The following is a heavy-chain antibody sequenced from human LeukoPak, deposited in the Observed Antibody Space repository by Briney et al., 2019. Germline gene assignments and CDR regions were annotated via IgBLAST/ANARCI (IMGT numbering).Heavy chain of an antibody. D-gene: IGHD2-2*01. CDR1: GYTFTGYY. CDR2: INPNSGGT. V-gene: IGHV1-2*06. J-gene: IGHJ6*02. CDR3: ASGRDIVVVPAAHTYGMDV. Sequence: ASVKVSCKASGYTFTGYYMHWMRQAPGQGLEWMGRINPNSGGTNYAQKFQGRVTMTRDTSISTAYMELSRLRSDDTAVYYCASGRDIVVVPAAHTYGMDVWGQGTTVTVSS.